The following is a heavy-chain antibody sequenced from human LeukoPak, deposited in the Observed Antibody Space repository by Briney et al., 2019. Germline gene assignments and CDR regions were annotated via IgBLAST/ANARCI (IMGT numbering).Heavy chain of an antibody. CDR2: INHSGST. CDR3: ARQNIVVVPAATASHNWFDP. V-gene: IGHV4-34*01. Sequence: SETLSLTCAVYGGSFSGYYWSWIRQPPGKGLEWIGEINHSGSTNYNPSLKSRVTISVDTSKNQFSLKLSSVTAADTAVYYCARQNIVVVPAATASHNWFDPWGQGTLVTVSS. J-gene: IGHJ5*02. CDR1: GGSFSGYY. D-gene: IGHD2-2*01.